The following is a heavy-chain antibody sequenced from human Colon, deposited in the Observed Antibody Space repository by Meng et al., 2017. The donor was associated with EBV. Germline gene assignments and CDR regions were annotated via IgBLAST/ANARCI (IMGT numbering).Heavy chain of an antibody. CDR1: GGSITRGGYY. J-gene: IGHJ5*02. Sequence: PHWSGPGLVKPSQTLSLTCGVSGGSITRGGYYWTWIRQPPGKGLEWIGYIFYTGSTYYNPSLKSRVTISLDTSKNQFSLKLSSVTAADTAVYYCARDQIGGDGWFDPWGRGTLVTVSS. D-gene: IGHD3-10*01. CDR2: IFYTGST. V-gene: IGHV4-30-4*01. CDR3: ARDQIGGDGWFDP.